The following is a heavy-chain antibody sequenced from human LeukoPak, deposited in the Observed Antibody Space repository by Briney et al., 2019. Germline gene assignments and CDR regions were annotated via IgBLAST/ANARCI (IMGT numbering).Heavy chain of an antibody. Sequence: PSETLSLTCTVSGGSISSGGYYWSWIRQHPGKGLEWIGYIYYSGTTYYNPSLKSRVTISVDTSKNQFSLKLSSVTAADTAVYYCARGITMIVVVIHDWYFDLWGRGTLVTVSS. CDR1: GGSISSGGYY. J-gene: IGHJ2*01. D-gene: IGHD3-22*01. V-gene: IGHV4-31*03. CDR2: IYYSGTT. CDR3: ARGITMIVVVIHDWYFDL.